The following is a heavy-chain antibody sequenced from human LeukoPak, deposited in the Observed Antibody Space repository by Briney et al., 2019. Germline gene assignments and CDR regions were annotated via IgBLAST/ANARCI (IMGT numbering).Heavy chain of an antibody. D-gene: IGHD3-10*01. CDR3: ASGLLWFGELLFNFDY. Sequence: GASVKVSCKASGYTFTSCGISWVRQAPGQGLEWMGWISAYNGNTNYAQKLQGRVTMTTDTSTSTAYMELRSLRSDDTAVYYCASGLLWFGELLFNFDYWGQGTLVTVSS. CDR2: ISAYNGNT. J-gene: IGHJ4*02. V-gene: IGHV1-18*01. CDR1: GYTFTSCG.